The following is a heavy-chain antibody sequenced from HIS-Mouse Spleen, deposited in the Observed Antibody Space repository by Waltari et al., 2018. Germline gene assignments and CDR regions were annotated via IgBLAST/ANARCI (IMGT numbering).Heavy chain of an antibody. CDR2: ISYDGSNK. CDR1: GFTFSSYV. CDR3: AKVVAGGY. D-gene: IGHD2-15*01. V-gene: IGHV3-30*18. J-gene: IGHJ4*02. Sequence: QVQLVESGGGVVQPGRSLRLSCQASGFTFSSYVMPWVRQAPGKGLEWVAVISYDGSNKYYADSVKGRFTISRDNSKNTLYLQMNSLRAEDTAVYYCAKVVAGGYWGQGTLVTVSS.